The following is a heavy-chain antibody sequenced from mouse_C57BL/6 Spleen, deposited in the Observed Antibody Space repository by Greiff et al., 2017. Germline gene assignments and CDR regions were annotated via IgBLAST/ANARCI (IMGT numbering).Heavy chain of an antibody. D-gene: IGHD1-1*01. CDR2: INPSSGYT. J-gene: IGHJ2*01. CDR3: ARADYYGSSSLFDY. CDR1: GYTFTSYW. V-gene: IGHV1-7*01. Sequence: QVQLKESGAELAKPGASVKLSCKASGYTFTSYWMHWVKQRPGQGLEWIGYINPSSGYTKYNQKFKDKATLTADKSYSTAYMQLSSLTYEDSAVYYCARADYYGSSSLFDYWGQGTTLTVSS.